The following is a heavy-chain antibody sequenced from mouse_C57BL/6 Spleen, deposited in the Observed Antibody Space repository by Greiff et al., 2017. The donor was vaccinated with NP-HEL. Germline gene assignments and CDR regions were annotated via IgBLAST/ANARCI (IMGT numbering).Heavy chain of an antibody. CDR3: EKDYCGSSYWYFDV. D-gene: IGHD1-1*01. CDR2: IYPRDGST. J-gene: IGHJ1*03. V-gene: IGHV1-85*01. CDR1: GYTFTSYD. Sequence: QVQLQQSGPELVKPGASVKLSCKASGYTFTSYDINWVKQRPGQGLEWLGWIYPRDGSTKYNEKFKGKATLTVDTSSSTAYMELHSLTSEDSAVYFCEKDYCGSSYWYFDVWGTGTTVTVSS.